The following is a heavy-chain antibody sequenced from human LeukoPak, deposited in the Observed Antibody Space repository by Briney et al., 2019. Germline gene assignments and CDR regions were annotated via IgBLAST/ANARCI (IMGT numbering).Heavy chain of an antibody. D-gene: IGHD3-10*01. CDR2: INHSGST. J-gene: IGHJ4*02. V-gene: IGHV4-34*01. Sequence: SETLSLTCAVYGGSFSGYYWSWIRQPPGKGLEWIGEINHSGSTNYNPSLKSRVTISVDTSKNQFSLKLSSVTAADTAVYYCARVRYYFDYWGQGTLVTVSS. CDR3: ARVRYYFDY. CDR1: GGSFSGYY.